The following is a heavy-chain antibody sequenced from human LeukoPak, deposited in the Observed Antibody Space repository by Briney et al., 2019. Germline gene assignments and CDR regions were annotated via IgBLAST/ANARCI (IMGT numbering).Heavy chain of an antibody. CDR2: ISGSGGST. D-gene: IGHD3-22*01. CDR3: AKETAGVTMIVVVIMNYFDY. V-gene: IGHV3-23*01. CDR1: GFTFSSYA. J-gene: IGHJ4*02. Sequence: GGSLRLSCAASGFTFSSYAMSWVRQAPGKGLEWVSAISGSGGSTYYADSVKGRFTISRDNSKNTLYLQMNGLRAEDTAVYYCAKETAGVTMIVVVIMNYFDYWGQGTLVTVSS.